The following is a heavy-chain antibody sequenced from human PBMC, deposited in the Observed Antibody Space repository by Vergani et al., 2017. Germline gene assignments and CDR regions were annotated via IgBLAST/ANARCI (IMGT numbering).Heavy chain of an antibody. CDR2: INPNSGGT. J-gene: IGHJ4*02. CDR1: GYTFTGYY. CDR3: ARVPGYSSSWSYNE. Sequence: QVQLVQSGAEVKKPGASVKVFCKASGYTFTGYYMHWVRQASGQGLEWMGWINPNSGGTNYAQKFQGRVTMTRDTSISTAYMELSRLRSDDTAVYYCARVPGYSSSWSYNEWGQGTLVTVSS. V-gene: IGHV1-2*02. D-gene: IGHD6-13*01.